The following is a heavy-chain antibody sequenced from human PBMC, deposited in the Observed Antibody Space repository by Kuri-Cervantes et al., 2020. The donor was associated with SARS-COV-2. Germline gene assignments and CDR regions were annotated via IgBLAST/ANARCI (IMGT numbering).Heavy chain of an antibody. CDR1: RGSISSSSYY. CDR2: IYYSGST. Sequence: SETLSLTCIVSRGSISSSSYYWGWIRQPPGKGLEWIGSIYYSGSTYYNPSLKSRVTISVDTSKNQFSLKLSSVTAADTAVYYCARVWGPLTGFFDYWGQGTLVTVSS. V-gene: IGHV4-39*07. J-gene: IGHJ4*02. CDR3: ARVWGPLTGFFDY. D-gene: IGHD3-16*01.